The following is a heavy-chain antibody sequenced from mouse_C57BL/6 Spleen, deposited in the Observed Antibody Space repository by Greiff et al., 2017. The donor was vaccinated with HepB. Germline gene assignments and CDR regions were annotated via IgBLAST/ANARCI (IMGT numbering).Heavy chain of an antibody. CDR3: ARGEGTVVPFDY. D-gene: IGHD1-1*01. CDR1: GYTFTSYG. J-gene: IGHJ2*01. V-gene: IGHV1-81*01. CDR2: IYPRSGNT. Sequence: QVHVKQSGAELARPGASVKLSCKASGYTFTSYGISWVKQRTGQGLEWIGEIYPRSGNTYYNEKFKGKATLTADKSSSTAYMELRSLTSEDSAVYFCARGEGTVVPFDYWGQGTTLTVSS.